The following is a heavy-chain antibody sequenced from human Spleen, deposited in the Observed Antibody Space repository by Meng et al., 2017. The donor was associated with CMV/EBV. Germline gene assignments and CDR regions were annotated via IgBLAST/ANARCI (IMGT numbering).Heavy chain of an antibody. J-gene: IGHJ4*02. V-gene: IGHV3-7*01. CDR3: ARDLTYYDFWSGLTNILDY. CDR1: GFTFSSYA. D-gene: IGHD3-3*01. CDR2: IKPDESEK. Sequence: GESLKISCAASGFTFSSYAMHWVRQAPGKGLEWVANIKPDESEKNYVDSVKGRFTISRDNAKNSLYLQLNSLRPEDTAVYFCARDLTYYDFWSGLTNILDYWGQGTLVTVSS.